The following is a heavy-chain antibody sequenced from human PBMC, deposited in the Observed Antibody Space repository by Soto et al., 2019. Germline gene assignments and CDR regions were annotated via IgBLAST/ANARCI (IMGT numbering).Heavy chain of an antibody. V-gene: IGHV3-30-3*01. Sequence: GGSLRLSCAASGFTFSSYAMHWVRQAPGKGLEWVAVISYDGSNKYYADSVKGRFTISRDNSKNTLYLQMNSLRAEDTAVYYCARGTTYYDFWSGYSPGGYWGQGTLVTVS. J-gene: IGHJ4*02. CDR1: GFTFSSYA. CDR2: ISYDGSNK. CDR3: ARGTTYYDFWSGYSPGGY. D-gene: IGHD3-3*01.